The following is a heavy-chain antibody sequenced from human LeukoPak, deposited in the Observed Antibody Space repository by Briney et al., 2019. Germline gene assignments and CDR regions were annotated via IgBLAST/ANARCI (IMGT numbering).Heavy chain of an antibody. J-gene: IGHJ4*02. D-gene: IGHD3-22*01. CDR3: GKDHYYDSSGYYNFDY. Sequence: PGGSLRLSCVASGFTFSSSAMSWVRQAPGKGLEWVSAIDRIGEGTYYADSVKGRFTISRDNSKNTLYLQMNSLRAEDTAVYYCGKDHYYDSSGYYNFDYWGQGTLVTVSS. V-gene: IGHV3-23*01. CDR1: GFTFSSSA. CDR2: IDRIGEGT.